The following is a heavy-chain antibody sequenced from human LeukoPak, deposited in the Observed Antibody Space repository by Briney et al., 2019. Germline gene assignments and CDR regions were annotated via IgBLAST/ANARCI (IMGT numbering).Heavy chain of an antibody. J-gene: IGHJ4*02. CDR2: IYPGDSDT. D-gene: IGHD3-22*01. CDR3: ARNYYDSSGYYSGFDY. CDR1: GYGFTSYW. Sequence: RGEPLKISCKGSGYGFTSYWIGWVRQMPGKGLEWMGIIYPGDSDTRYSPSFQGQVTISADKSISTAYLQWSSLKASDTAMYYCARNYYDSSGYYSGFDYWGQGTLVTVSS. V-gene: IGHV5-51*01.